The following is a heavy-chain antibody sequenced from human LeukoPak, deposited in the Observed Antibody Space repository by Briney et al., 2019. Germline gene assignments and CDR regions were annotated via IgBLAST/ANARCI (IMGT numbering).Heavy chain of an antibody. D-gene: IGHD5-18*01. CDR3: ARDTAMVIGF. V-gene: IGHV3-21*01. CDR2: ISSSSSYI. CDR1: GFTFTTYT. J-gene: IGHJ4*02. Sequence: GGSLRLSCAASGFTFTTYTMTWVRQAPGKGLEWVSSISSSSSYIYYADSVKGRFTISRDNAKNSLYLQMNSLRAEDTAVYYCARDTAMVIGFWGQGTLVTVSS.